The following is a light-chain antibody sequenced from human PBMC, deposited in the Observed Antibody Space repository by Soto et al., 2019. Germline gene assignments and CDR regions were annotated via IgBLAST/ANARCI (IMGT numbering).Light chain of an antibody. J-gene: IGKJ1*01. CDR1: QDISTW. V-gene: IGKV1-12*01. Sequence: DIQMTQSPSSVSASVGDRVTLTCRASQDISTWLAWYQQKPGKAPKLLIYAASSLQGGAPSRFSGSGSGTDFTLTIGSLQPEDFATYYCQQADSFPRTFGQGTKVEIK. CDR2: AAS. CDR3: QQADSFPRT.